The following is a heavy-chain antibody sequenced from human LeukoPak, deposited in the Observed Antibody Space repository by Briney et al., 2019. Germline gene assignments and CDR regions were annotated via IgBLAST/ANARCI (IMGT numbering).Heavy chain of an antibody. CDR2: ISSSSSYI. Sequence: GGALRLSRAASGFTFSSYSMNWVRQAPGKGLEWVSSISSSSSYIYYADSVKGRFTISRDNAKNSLYLQMNSLRAEDTAVYYCARGIAAEPGYGMDVWGKGTTVTVSS. CDR1: GFTFSSYS. V-gene: IGHV3-21*01. CDR3: ARGIAAEPGYGMDV. J-gene: IGHJ6*04. D-gene: IGHD6-13*01.